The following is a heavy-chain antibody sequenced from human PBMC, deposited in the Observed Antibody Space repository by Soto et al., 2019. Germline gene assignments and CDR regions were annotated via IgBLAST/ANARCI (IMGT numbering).Heavy chain of an antibody. CDR2: ISAYNGNT. D-gene: IGHD6-6*01. CDR3: AREQRYRSSSEFDY. Sequence: ASVKVSCNASGYTFTSYGISWVRQSPGQGLEWMGWISAYNGNTKYAQQLQGRVTMTTDTSTSTAYMELRSLRSDDTAVYYCAREQRYRSSSEFDYWGQGTLVTVSS. CDR1: GYTFTSYG. V-gene: IGHV1-18*01. J-gene: IGHJ4*02.